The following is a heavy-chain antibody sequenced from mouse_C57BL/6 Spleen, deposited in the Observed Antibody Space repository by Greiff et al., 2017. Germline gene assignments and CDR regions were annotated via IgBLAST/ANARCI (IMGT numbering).Heavy chain of an antibody. D-gene: IGHD1-1*01. CDR2: IWTGGGT. CDR1: GFSLTSYA. V-gene: IGHV2-9-1*01. J-gene: IGHJ4*01. Sequence: QVQLKESGPGLVAPSQSLSITCTVSGFSLTSYAISWVRQPPGKGLEWLGVIWTGGGTNSNSALKSRLSISKDNSKSQVFLKMTNLQTDDTARYYCARNSDPTETGYYAMDYWGQGTSVTFSS. CDR3: ARNSDPTETGYYAMDY.